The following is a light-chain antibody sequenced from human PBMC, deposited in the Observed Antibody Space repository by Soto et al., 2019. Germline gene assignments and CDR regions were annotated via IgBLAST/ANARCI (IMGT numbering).Light chain of an antibody. CDR1: QTISSW. CDR3: QQYNKWTRT. J-gene: IGKJ1*01. Sequence: TQSPSTLCVSLGDIVTITFRASQTISSWLAWYQQKPVQAPRLLIYDASTRETGIPVRFSGSGSGTEFTLTISSLQSEDFAVYYCQQYNKWTRTFGQGTKVDIK. CDR2: DAS. V-gene: IGKV3-15*01.